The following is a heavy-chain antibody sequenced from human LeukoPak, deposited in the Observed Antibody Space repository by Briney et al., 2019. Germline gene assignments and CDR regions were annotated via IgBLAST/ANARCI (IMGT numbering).Heavy chain of an antibody. J-gene: IGHJ5*02. CDR3: ARGGEWLVRSGGYDWFDP. Sequence: ASVKVSCKASGYTFTSYGISWVRQAPGQGLEWMGWISAYNGNTNYAQKLQGRVTMTTDTSTSTAYMELRSLRSDDTAVYYCARGGEWLVRSGGYDWFDPWGQGTLVTVSS. V-gene: IGHV1-18*01. D-gene: IGHD6-19*01. CDR2: ISAYNGNT. CDR1: GYTFTSYG.